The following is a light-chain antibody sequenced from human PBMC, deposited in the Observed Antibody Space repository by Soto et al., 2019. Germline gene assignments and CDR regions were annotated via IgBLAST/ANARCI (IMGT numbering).Light chain of an antibody. CDR2: EGS. V-gene: IGLV2-23*01. CDR1: SSDVGNYNL. J-gene: IGLJ2*01. CDR3: CSYAGSNTLV. Sequence: QSVLTQPASVSGSPGQSITISCTGTSSDVGNYNLVSWYQHHPGKAPKLMIYEGSKRPSGVSNRFSGSKSGNTASLTISGLQAEDEADYYCCSYAGSNTLVFGGGTKLTVL.